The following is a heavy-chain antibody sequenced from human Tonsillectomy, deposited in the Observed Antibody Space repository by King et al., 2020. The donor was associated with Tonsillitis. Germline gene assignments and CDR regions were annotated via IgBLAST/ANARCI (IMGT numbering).Heavy chain of an antibody. CDR1: GFSFSNYG. Sequence: VQLVESGGGVVQPGRSLRLSCAASGFSFSNYGMHWVRQAPGKGLEWVAVISDDGSNESYADSVKGRFTISRDNSKNTLYLQMNSLRGEDTAIYYCAKVEPGSSSWLPFYYYGMDVWGQGTTVTVSS. D-gene: IGHD6-13*01. J-gene: IGHJ6*02. CDR3: AKVEPGSSSWLPFYYYGMDV. CDR2: ISDDGSNE. V-gene: IGHV3-30*18.